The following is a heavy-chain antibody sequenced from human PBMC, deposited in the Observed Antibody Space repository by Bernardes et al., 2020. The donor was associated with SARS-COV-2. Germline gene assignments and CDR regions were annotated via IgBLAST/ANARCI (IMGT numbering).Heavy chain of an antibody. CDR1: GFSFNNYG. CDR2: INSDGSST. V-gene: IGHV3-74*01. CDR3: ASGGIFSAAGYGMDV. J-gene: IGHJ6*02. Sequence: GGSLRLSCTASGFSFNNYGMHWVRQAPGKGLVWVSRINSDGSSTSYADSVKGRFTISRDNAKNTLYLQMNSLRAEDTAVYYCASGGIFSAAGYGMDVWGQGTTVTVSS. D-gene: IGHD6-13*01.